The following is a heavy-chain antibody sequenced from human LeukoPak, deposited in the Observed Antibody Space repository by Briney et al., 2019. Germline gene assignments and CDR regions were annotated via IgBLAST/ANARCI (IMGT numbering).Heavy chain of an antibody. CDR2: IYYSGST. CDR3: ARGGYSSSWYDNWFDP. CDR1: GGSISSYY. J-gene: IGHJ5*02. Sequence: PETLSLTCTVSGGSISSYYWSWIRQLPGKGLEWIGYIYYSGSTNYNPSLKSRVTISVDTSKNQFSLKLSSVTAADTAVYYCARGGYSSSWYDNWFDPWGQGTLVTVSS. V-gene: IGHV4-59*01. D-gene: IGHD6-13*01.